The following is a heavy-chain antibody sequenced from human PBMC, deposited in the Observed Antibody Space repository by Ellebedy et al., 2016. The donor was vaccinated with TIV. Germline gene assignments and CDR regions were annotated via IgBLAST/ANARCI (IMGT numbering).Heavy chain of an antibody. D-gene: IGHD3-3*02. CDR1: GFTVSNNY. J-gene: IGHJ3*01. V-gene: IGHV3-66*02. CDR2: IYSTGDT. Sequence: PGGSLRLSCAASGFTVSNNYMRWVRQAPGKGLEWVSLIYSTGDTHYADFVKGRFTISRDNSRNTLYLQMTSLRADDTALYYCARGSPRTAFWDGAYDVWGQGTLVTVSS. CDR3: ARGSPRTAFWDGAYDV.